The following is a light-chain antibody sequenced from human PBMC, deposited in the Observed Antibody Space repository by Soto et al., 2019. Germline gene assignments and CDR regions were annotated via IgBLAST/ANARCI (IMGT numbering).Light chain of an antibody. J-gene: IGLJ1*01. CDR2: GNS. CDR1: SSNIGAGYD. V-gene: IGLV1-40*01. Sequence: QSVLTQPPSVSGAPGQRVTISCTGSSSNIGAGYDVHWYQQLPGTAPKLLIYGNSNRPSGVPDRFSGSKSGTSASLAITGLQAEHEADYYCKSYDRSLSVYVSGTGTKVTVL. CDR3: KSYDRSLSVYV.